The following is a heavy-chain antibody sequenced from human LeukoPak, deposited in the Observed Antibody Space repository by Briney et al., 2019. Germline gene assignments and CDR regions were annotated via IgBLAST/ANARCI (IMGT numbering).Heavy chain of an antibody. Sequence: GGPLRLSCAASGFTFSDYYMSWIRQAPGKGLEWVSYISSSSSYTNYADSVKGRFTISRDNAKNSLYLQMNSLRAEDTAVYYCARESESSGWYDYWGQGTLVTVSS. D-gene: IGHD6-19*01. CDR1: GFTFSDYY. V-gene: IGHV3-11*05. CDR2: ISSSSSYT. CDR3: ARESESSGWYDY. J-gene: IGHJ4*02.